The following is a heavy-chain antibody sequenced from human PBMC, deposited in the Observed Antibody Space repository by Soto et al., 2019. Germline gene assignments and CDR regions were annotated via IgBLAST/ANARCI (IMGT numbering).Heavy chain of an antibody. D-gene: IGHD1-26*01. CDR3: ARGRAEWELLQGMDV. Sequence: PGGSLRLSCAASGFTFSSYGMHWVRQAPGKGLEWVAVIWYDGSNKYYADSVKGRFTISRDNSKNTLYLQMNSLRAEDTAVYYCARGRAEWELLQGMDVRGQGTTVTVSS. CDR2: IWYDGSNK. J-gene: IGHJ6*02. V-gene: IGHV3-33*01. CDR1: GFTFSSYG.